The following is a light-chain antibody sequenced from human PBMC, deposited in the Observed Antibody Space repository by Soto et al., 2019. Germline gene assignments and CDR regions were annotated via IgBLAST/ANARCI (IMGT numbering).Light chain of an antibody. V-gene: IGKV1-5*03. Sequence: DIQMTQSPSTLSASIGDRVTITCRASQSISSWLAWYQQKPGKAPKLLIYKATTLESGVLSRFSGSGYGTQFTLTISRLQSEDFAVYYCQQYNNWPWRTYGQGTKVEIK. CDR1: QSISSW. CDR2: KAT. J-gene: IGKJ1*01. CDR3: QQYNNWPWRT.